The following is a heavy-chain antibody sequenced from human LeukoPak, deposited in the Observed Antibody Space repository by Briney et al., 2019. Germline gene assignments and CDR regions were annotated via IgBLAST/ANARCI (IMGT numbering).Heavy chain of an antibody. CDR1: GGSISSGDYY. CDR3: ARDEITIEAFDI. J-gene: IGHJ3*02. V-gene: IGHV4-30-4*01. Sequence: SQTLSLTCTVSGGSISSGDYYWSWIRQPPGKGLEWIGYIYYSGSTYYNPSLKSRVTMSVDTSKNQFSLKLSSVTAADTAVYYCARDEITIEAFDIWGQGTMVTVSS. D-gene: IGHD3-10*01. CDR2: IYYSGST.